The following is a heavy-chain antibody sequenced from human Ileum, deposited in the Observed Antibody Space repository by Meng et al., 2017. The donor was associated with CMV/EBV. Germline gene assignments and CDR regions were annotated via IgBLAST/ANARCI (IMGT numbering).Heavy chain of an antibody. Sequence: LRGGGQGLVRPSETLSLTTPGSSASISPYYWNWIRQPAGKGLEWIGRIYTGGPTDYNPSLKSRVTMSVDTSKNQFFLNLSSVTAADTAVYYCARGQTVRGFEYWGLGILVTVSS. D-gene: IGHD3-10*01. CDR2: IYTGGPT. V-gene: IGHV4-4*07. CDR3: ARGQTVRGFEY. CDR1: SASISPYY. J-gene: IGHJ4*02.